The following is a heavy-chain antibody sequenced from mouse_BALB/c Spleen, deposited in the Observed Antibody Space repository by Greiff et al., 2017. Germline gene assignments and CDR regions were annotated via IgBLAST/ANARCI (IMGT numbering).Heavy chain of an antibody. D-gene: IGHD1-1*01. CDR3: VRHYYYGSSRYAMDY. CDR2: IRSKSNNYAT. CDR1: GFTFNTYA. V-gene: IGHV10-1*02. J-gene: IGHJ4*01. Sequence: EVKVIESGGGLVQPKGSLKLSCAASGFTFNTYAMNWVRQAPGKGLEWVARIRSKSNNYATYYADSVKDRFTISRDDSQSMLYLQMNNLKTEDTAMYYCVRHYYYGSSRYAMDYWGQGTSVTVSS.